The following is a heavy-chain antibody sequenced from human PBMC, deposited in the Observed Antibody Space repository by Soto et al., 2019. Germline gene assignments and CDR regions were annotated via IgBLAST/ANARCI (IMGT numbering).Heavy chain of an antibody. CDR3: AKDYYAGSKIFDY. J-gene: IGHJ4*02. CDR2: ISSSGGST. D-gene: IGHD3-22*01. Sequence: GGSLRLSCAASGFTFSSYAMSWVRQAPGKGLEWVSAISSSGGSTYYADSVKGRFTISRDNSKNTLYLQMNSLRAEDTAVYYCAKDYYAGSKIFDYWGQGTLVTVSS. CDR1: GFTFSSYA. V-gene: IGHV3-23*01.